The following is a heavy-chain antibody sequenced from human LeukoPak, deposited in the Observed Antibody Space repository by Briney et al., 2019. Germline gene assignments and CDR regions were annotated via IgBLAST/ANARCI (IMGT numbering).Heavy chain of an antibody. J-gene: IGHJ4*02. D-gene: IGHD3-10*01. CDR3: AKVAKYYYGSETYYFFEQ. Sequence: GGSLRLSCAASGFTFTTYWMSWARQAPGKGLEWVANIKQDGTEKYYVDSVKGRFTISRDNARNSLELQMNSLRVEDTAVYYCAKVAKYYYGSETYYFFEQWGQGTPVTASS. CDR2: IKQDGTEK. V-gene: IGHV3-7*01. CDR1: GFTFTTYW.